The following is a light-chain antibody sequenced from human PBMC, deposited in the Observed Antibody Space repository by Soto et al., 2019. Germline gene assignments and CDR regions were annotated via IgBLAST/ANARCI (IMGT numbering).Light chain of an antibody. CDR3: QQDNNWPPWT. CDR1: QSVSSN. V-gene: IGKV3-15*01. Sequence: EVVMTQSPDTLSVSPGERATLSCRASQSVSSNLAWYQQKPGQAPRLLIYGASTRATGIPARFSGSGSGTEFTLTISNLQSEDFAVYYCQQDNNWPPWTFGEGPKVDSK. J-gene: IGKJ1*01. CDR2: GAS.